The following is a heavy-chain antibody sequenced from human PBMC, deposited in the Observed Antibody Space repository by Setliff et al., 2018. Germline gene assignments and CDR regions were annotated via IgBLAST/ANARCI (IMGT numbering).Heavy chain of an antibody. V-gene: IGHV3-15*01. CDR1: GLTFSHAW. J-gene: IGHJ6*03. CDR3: TSAKLERRTGHHYYMDV. D-gene: IGHD1-1*01. Sequence: KTGGSLRLSCAASGLTFSHAWMTWVRQSPGKGLEWVGRIRSRNDGGTTDYAAPVKGRFTFSRDDSKNTLYLQMNNLKTEDTATYYCTSAKLERRTGHHYYMDVWGKGTTVTVSS. CDR2: IRSRNDGGTT.